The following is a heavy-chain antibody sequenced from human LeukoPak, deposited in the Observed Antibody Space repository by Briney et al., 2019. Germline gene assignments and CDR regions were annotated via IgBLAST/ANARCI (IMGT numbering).Heavy chain of an antibody. CDR3: ARVLRYCSGGNCYSGGLGYMDV. Sequence: PGGSLRLSCAASGFTFSSYGMSWVRQAPGKGLEWVSFIYSDNTHYSDSVKGRFTISRDNAKNSLFLRMNSLRAEDTAVYYCARVLRYCSGGNCYSGGLGYMDVWGKGTTVTISS. V-gene: IGHV3-21*04. D-gene: IGHD2-15*01. J-gene: IGHJ6*03. CDR2: IYSDNT. CDR1: GFTFSSYG.